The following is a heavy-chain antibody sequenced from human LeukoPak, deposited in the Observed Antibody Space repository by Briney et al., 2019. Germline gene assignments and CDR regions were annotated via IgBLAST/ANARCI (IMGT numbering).Heavy chain of an antibody. CDR3: AKVRAYYDFWSGPTANWFDL. D-gene: IGHD3-3*01. CDR2: ISGSGGST. CDR1: GFTFSSYA. V-gene: IGHV3-23*01. J-gene: IGHJ5*02. Sequence: AGGSLRLSCAASGFTFSSYAMSGVRQAPGKGLEWVSAISGSGGSTYYADSVKGRFTISRDNSKNTLYLQMNSLRAEDTAVYYCAKVRAYYDFWSGPTANWFDLWGQGTLVTASS.